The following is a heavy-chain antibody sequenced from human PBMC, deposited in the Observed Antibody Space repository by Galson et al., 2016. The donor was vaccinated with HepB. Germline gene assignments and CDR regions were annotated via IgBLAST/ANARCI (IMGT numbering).Heavy chain of an antibody. CDR2: INSDGSST. CDR1: GFTFTSYW. D-gene: IGHD3-10*01. V-gene: IGHV3-74*01. CDR3: AKVGVIPYYYYGMDV. J-gene: IGHJ6*01. Sequence: SLRLSCAASGFTFTSYWIHWVRQVPGEGLVWVSRINSDGSSTHYADSVKGRFTISRDNAKNTEYLQMNSLRVEDTAVYYCAKVGVIPYYYYGMDVWGHGTMVIVSS.